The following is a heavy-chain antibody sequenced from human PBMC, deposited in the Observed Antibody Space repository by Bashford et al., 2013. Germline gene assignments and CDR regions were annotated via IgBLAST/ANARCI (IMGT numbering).Heavy chain of an antibody. CDR3: ARSPLGETLSFDT. V-gene: IGHV3-30*04. D-gene: IGHD3-16*01. Sequence: VRQAPGKGLEWVAVMSDVGRHKFYGAFVRGRFTIAADHSKNTLSLQMDSLIEEDAAVYHCARSPLGETLSFDTWGRGTLVTVSS. J-gene: IGHJ4*02. CDR2: MSDVGRHK.